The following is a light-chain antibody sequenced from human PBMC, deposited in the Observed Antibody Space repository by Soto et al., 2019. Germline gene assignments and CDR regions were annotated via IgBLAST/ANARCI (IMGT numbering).Light chain of an antibody. CDR3: CSYAGSYTWV. CDR1: SSDVGGYNY. V-gene: IGLV2-11*01. J-gene: IGLJ3*02. CDR2: DVN. Sequence: QSALTQPRSVSGSPGQSVTISCTGTSSDVGGYNYVSWYQQHPGKAPKLMIDDVNKRPSGVPDRFSGSRSGNTASLTISGLQAEDEADYYCCSYAGSYTWVFGGGTQLTVL.